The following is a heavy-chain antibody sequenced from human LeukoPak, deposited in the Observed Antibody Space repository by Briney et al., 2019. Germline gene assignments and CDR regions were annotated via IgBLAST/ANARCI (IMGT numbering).Heavy chain of an antibody. V-gene: IGHV5-51*01. CDR3: ARGTIEASGTIHFVS. J-gene: IGHJ4*02. Sequence: GESLKISCKGSGFNFNSYWIAWVRQMPGKGLEWVGIIYPHDSDTRYSPSFQGQVSISADKTINTAYPQWSSLKASDTAIYYYARGTIEASGTIHFVSWGQGNLVTVSS. CDR2: IYPHDSDT. D-gene: IGHD6-13*01. CDR1: GFNFNSYW.